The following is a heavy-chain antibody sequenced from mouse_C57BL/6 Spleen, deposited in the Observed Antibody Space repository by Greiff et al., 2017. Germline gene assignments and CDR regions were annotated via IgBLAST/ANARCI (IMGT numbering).Heavy chain of an antibody. D-gene: IGHD3-2*02. J-gene: IGHJ4*01. V-gene: IGHV1-18*01. CDR1: GYTFTDYY. CDR3: AMVGAEAPYAMDY. Sequence: EVQLQQSGPELVKPGASVKISCKASGYTFTDYYMDWVKQRHGKGLEWIGDINPNNGGTNYKQKFKGKATLTVDKSSSTAYMGRRSLTSEDASVYYCAMVGAEAPYAMDYWGQGTSVTVSS. CDR2: INPNNGGT.